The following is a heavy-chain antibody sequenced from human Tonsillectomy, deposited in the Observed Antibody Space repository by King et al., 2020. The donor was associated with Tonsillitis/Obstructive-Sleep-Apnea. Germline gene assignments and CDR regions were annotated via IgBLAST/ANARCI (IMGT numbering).Heavy chain of an antibody. Sequence: VQLVESGGGLVQPGGSLRLSCAASGFTFSSYWMHWVRQAPGKGLVWVSRINSDGSSTSYADSVKGRFTISRDNAKNTLYLQMNSLRAEDTAVYYCARDPRSYYYVSYYYIDVWGKGTTVTVSS. CDR3: ARDPRSYYYVSYYYIDV. CDR2: INSDGSST. J-gene: IGHJ6*03. D-gene: IGHD3-22*01. V-gene: IGHV3-74*01. CDR1: GFTFSSYW.